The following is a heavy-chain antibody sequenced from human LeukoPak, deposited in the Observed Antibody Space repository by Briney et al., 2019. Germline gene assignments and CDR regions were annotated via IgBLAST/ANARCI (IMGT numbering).Heavy chain of an antibody. CDR3: ARFPEAYLPVVPAATPRGYFDY. Sequence: KTSETLSLTCAVYGGSFSGYYWSWIRQPPGKGLEWIGEINHSGSTNYNPSLKSRVTISVDTSKNQFSLKLSSVTAADTAVYYCARFPEAYLPVVPAATPRGYFDYWGQGTLVTVSS. J-gene: IGHJ4*02. D-gene: IGHD2-2*01. CDR2: INHSGST. CDR1: GGSFSGYY. V-gene: IGHV4-34*01.